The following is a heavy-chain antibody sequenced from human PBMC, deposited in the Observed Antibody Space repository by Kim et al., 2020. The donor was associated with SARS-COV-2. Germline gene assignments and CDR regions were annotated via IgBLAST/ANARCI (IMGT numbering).Heavy chain of an antibody. J-gene: IGHJ3*02. CDR1: GFTFRVYW. CDR2: INADGSNT. D-gene: IGHD3-10*01. CDR3: ARDRGQPDAFDI. V-gene: IGHV3-74*01. Sequence: GGSLRLSCAASGFTFRVYWMHWVRQAPGKGLVWVSHINADGSNTRYADSVKGRFTISRDNAKNTLYLQVNGLRAEDTALYYCARDRGQPDAFDIWGQGTVVTVSS.